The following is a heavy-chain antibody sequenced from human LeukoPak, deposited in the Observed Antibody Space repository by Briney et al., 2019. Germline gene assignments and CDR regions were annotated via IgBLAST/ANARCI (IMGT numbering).Heavy chain of an antibody. D-gene: IGHD3-3*01. CDR1: GFTFSSYG. CDR3: GNTYYDFWSSYYPLGY. CDR2: IRYDGSNK. V-gene: IGHV3-30*02. J-gene: IGHJ4*02. Sequence: GGSLRLSCAASGFTFSSYGMHWVRQAPGKGLEWVAFIRYDGSNKYHADSVKGRFTISRDNSKNTLYLQMNSLRAEDTAVYYCGNTYYDFWSSYYPLGYWGQRTLVTVSS.